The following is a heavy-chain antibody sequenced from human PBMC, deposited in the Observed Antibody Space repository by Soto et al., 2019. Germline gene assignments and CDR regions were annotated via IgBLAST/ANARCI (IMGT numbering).Heavy chain of an antibody. CDR2: ISSEGSNK. V-gene: IGHV3-30*03. Sequence: QVQLVESGGGVVQPGRSLRLSCAASGFTFSSYGMHWVRQAPGKGLEWVAVISSEGSNKYYADSVKGRFTISRDNSKNPLYLQMNSLRAEDTVVYYCGSGGTYCGGDCLDYWGQGTLVTVSS. CDR1: GFTFSSYG. J-gene: IGHJ4*02. CDR3: GSGGTYCGGDCLDY. D-gene: IGHD2-21*02.